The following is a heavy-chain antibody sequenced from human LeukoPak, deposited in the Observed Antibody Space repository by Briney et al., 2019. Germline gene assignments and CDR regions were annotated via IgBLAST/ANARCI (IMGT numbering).Heavy chain of an antibody. D-gene: IGHD5-18*01. Sequence: SVKVSCKASGGAFSDYTFNWVRQAPGQGLEWMGKIIPTLGIANFAQRFQGRVTITADKFTSTAFMELSSLTSEDTAVYYCARADKYSYGYCDYWGQGTLVTVSS. CDR3: ARADKYSYGYCDY. CDR2: IIPTLGIA. CDR1: GGAFSDYT. J-gene: IGHJ4*02. V-gene: IGHV1-69*02.